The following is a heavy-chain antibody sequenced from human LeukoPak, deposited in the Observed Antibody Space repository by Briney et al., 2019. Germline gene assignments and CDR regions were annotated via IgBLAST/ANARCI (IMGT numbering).Heavy chain of an antibody. Sequence: TSETLSLTCTVSGGSISSSSHYWSWIRQPPGKGLEWIGYIYYSGSTNYNPSLKSRVTVSVDTSKNQFSLGLTSVTAADTAIYYCASLLLQDGDAHWGQGILVTVSS. V-gene: IGHV4-61*05. CDR1: GGSISSSSHY. CDR3: ASLLLQDGDAH. CDR2: IYYSGST. J-gene: IGHJ4*02. D-gene: IGHD4-17*01.